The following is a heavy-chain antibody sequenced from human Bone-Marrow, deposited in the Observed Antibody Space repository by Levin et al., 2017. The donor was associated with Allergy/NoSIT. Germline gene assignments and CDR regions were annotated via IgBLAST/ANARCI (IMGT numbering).Heavy chain of an antibody. D-gene: IGHD4-17*01. J-gene: IGHJ6*03. CDR2: IYYSGST. V-gene: IGHV4-59*01. CDR1: GGSISSYY. Sequence: ETLSLTCTVSGGSISSYYWSWIRQPPGKGLEWIGYIYYSGSTNYNPSLKSRVTISVDTSKNQFSLKLSSVTAADTAVYYCARLRSDSYYYYYMDVWGKGTTVTVSS. CDR3: ARLRSDSYYYYYMDV.